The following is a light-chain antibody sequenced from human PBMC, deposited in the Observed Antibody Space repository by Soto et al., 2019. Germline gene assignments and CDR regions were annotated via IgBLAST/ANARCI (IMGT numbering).Light chain of an antibody. J-gene: IGKJ3*01. CDR2: AAA. CDR1: QCIGSW. Sequence: DIQMTQSPSSVSASVGDRVTITCRASQCIGSWLGWYQQKPGKAPKLLIYAAASLQSGVPSRFSATFSGTEFTLTISSLQPEDLATYFCQQANSFPLTFGPGTKVDLK. V-gene: IGKV1-12*01. CDR3: QQANSFPLT.